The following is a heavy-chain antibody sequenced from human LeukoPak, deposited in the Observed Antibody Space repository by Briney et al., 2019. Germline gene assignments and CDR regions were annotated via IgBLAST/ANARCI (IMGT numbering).Heavy chain of an antibody. CDR3: ARLPLRYFDW. V-gene: IGHV4-34*01. D-gene: IGHD3-9*01. Sequence: PSETLSLTCAVYGGSFSGYYWSWIRQPPGKGLEWIGEINHSGSTNYNPSLKSRVTISVDTSKNQFSLKLSSVTAADTAVYYCARLPLRYFDWWGQGTLVTVSS. CDR2: INHSGST. J-gene: IGHJ4*02. CDR1: GGSFSGYY.